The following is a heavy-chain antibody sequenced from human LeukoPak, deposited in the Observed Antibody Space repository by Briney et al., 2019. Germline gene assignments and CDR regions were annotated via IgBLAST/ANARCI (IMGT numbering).Heavy chain of an antibody. Sequence: SETLSLTCAVYGGSFSGYYWSWIRQPPGKGLEWIGEINHSGSTNYNPSLKSRVTISVDTSKNQFSLKLNSVTPADTAIYYCTRDRRDGYNYVDYWGQGTLVTVSS. CDR1: GGSFSGYY. J-gene: IGHJ4*02. V-gene: IGHV4-34*01. CDR2: INHSGST. D-gene: IGHD5-24*01. CDR3: TRDRRDGYNYVDY.